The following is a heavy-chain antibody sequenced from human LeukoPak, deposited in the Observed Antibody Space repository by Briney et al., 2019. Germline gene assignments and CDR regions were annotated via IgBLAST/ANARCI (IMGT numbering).Heavy chain of an antibody. J-gene: IGHJ4*02. CDR1: GGSISSYY. D-gene: IGHD2-15*01. Sequence: PSETLSLTCTVSGGSISSYYWSWIRQPPGKGLEWIGYIYYSGSTNYNPSLKSRVTISVDTSKNQFSLKLSSVTAADTAVYYCARQYCSGGRWFPPGYLGQGTLVTVSS. CDR3: ARQYCSGGRWFPPGY. V-gene: IGHV4-59*08. CDR2: IYYSGST.